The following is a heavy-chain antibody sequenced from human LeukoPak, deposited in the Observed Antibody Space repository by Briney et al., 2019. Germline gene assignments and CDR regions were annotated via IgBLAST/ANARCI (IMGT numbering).Heavy chain of an antibody. J-gene: IGHJ4*02. CDR3: ARARYCSGGTCYPDY. V-gene: IGHV5-51*01. D-gene: IGHD2-15*01. CDR1: GYSFTTYW. CDR2: IYPGDSDT. Sequence: GESLKISCKGSGYSFTTYWIGWVRQLPGRGLEWMGIIYPGDSDTRYSPSFQGQVTISADKSISTAYLQWSSLKASDTAMYYCARARYCSGGTCYPDYWGQGTLVTVSS.